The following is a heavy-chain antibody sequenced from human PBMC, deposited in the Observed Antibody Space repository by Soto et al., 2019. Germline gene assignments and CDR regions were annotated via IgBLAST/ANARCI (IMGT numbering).Heavy chain of an antibody. CDR2: IKQDGSEK. V-gene: IGHV3-7*01. Sequence: PGGSLRLSCAASGFTFSSYWMSWVRQAPGKGLEWVANIKQDGSEKYYVDSVKGRFTISRDNAKNSLYLQMNSLRAEDTAVYYCARSGGYSSSWFSYYYYYMDVWGKGTTVTVSS. CDR3: ARSGGYSSSWFSYYYYYMDV. CDR1: GFTFSSYW. D-gene: IGHD6-13*01. J-gene: IGHJ6*03.